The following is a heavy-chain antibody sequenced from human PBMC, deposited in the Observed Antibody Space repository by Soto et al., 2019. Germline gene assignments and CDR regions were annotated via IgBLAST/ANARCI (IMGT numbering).Heavy chain of an antibody. J-gene: IGHJ4*02. Sequence: GASVKVSCKASGYTFTGYYMHWVRQAPGQGLEWMGWINPNSGGTNYAQKFQGRVTMTRDTSISTAYMELSRLRSDDTAVYYCARVLRVVAAPTLFDYWGQGTLVTVSS. CDR2: INPNSGGT. D-gene: IGHD2-15*01. CDR1: GYTFTGYY. V-gene: IGHV1-2*02. CDR3: ARVLRVVAAPTLFDY.